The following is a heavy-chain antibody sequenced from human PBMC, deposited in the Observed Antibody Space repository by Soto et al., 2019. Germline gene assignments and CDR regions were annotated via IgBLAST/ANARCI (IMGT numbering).Heavy chain of an antibody. Sequence: PGGSLRLSCSPSGFTFSSYGMHWVRQAPGKGLEYVSGISSNGGSTYYADSVKGRFTISRDNSKNTLYLQLNSLRAEDTAVYYCARVPEAGRPLFDYWGQGALVTVS. CDR1: GFTFSSYG. CDR2: ISSNGGST. D-gene: IGHD6-6*01. J-gene: IGHJ4*02. V-gene: IGHV3-64*04. CDR3: ARVPEAGRPLFDY.